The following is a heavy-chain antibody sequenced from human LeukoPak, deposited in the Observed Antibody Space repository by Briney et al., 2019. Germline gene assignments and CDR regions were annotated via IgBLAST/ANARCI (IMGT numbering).Heavy chain of an antibody. J-gene: IGHJ4*02. CDR3: ARRVFGDNYFDY. CDR2: IYYSGST. CDR1: GGSVSSSNYY. V-gene: IGHV4-39*01. D-gene: IGHD3-10*01. Sequence: SETLSLTCTVSGGSVSSSNYYWVWLRQPPVKGLEWIGNIYYSGSTYYNPSLKRRVTISVDTSKNQCSLKLSSVTAADTAAYYCARRVFGDNYFDYWGQGTLVTVSS.